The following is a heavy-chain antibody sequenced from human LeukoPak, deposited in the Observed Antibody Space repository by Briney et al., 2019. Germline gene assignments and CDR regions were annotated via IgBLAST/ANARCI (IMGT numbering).Heavy chain of an antibody. J-gene: IGHJ4*02. V-gene: IGHV3-23*01. CDR2: ISGSGGST. CDR3: AKDRYCSGGSCTSALDY. D-gene: IGHD2-15*01. Sequence: QPGGSLRLSCVASGFTFSNYAMSWVRQAPGKGLEWVSGISGSGGSTDYADSVKGRFTISRDNSKNTLYLQMNSLRAEDTAIYYCAKDRYCSGGSCTSALDYWGQGTLVTVSS. CDR1: GFTFSNYA.